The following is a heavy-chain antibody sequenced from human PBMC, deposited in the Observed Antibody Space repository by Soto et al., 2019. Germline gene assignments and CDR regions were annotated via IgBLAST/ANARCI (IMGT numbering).Heavy chain of an antibody. J-gene: IGHJ4*02. V-gene: IGHV4-31*03. D-gene: IGHD2-2*01. CDR2: IYYSGRT. CDR3: ARARPQYHTFDY. Sequence: QVQLQESGPGLVKPSQTLSLTCTVSGGSISSGGYYWSWIRQHPGKGLEWIGYIYYSGRTHYNPSLKRRVTIAVDTSKNQFSLKLSSVTAADTAVYYCARARPQYHTFDYWGQGTMVTVSS. CDR1: GGSISSGGYY.